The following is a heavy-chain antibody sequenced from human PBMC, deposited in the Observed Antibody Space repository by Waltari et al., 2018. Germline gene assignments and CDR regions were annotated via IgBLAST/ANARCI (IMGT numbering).Heavy chain of an antibody. CDR3: ARDVPFDP. Sequence: EVQLVESAGGMVKPGGSLRLSCSASAFTFSTFTMNWVRQAPGRGLEWVTSISGSSNHIFYSDSVKGRFTISRDNAKNSLYLQMNSLRVDDTAVYYCARDVPFDPWGQGTLVTVSS. CDR2: ISGSSNHI. J-gene: IGHJ5*02. CDR1: AFTFSTFT. V-gene: IGHV3-21*01.